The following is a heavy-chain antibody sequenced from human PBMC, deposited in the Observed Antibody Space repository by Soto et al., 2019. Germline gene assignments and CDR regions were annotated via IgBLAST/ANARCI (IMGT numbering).Heavy chain of an antibody. V-gene: IGHV3-66*01. Sequence: EVQLVESGGGLVQPGGSLRLSCAASGFTVNNNYVSWVRQAPGKGLEWVSAIYSGGGTYYADSVKGRSTISRDNSKNTLYLQMNSRRSEDTAVYYCSTAPGFFDYWGPGPLVTVSS. CDR1: GFTVNNNY. CDR2: IYSGGGT. CDR3: STAPGFFDY. D-gene: IGHD4-17*01. J-gene: IGHJ4*02.